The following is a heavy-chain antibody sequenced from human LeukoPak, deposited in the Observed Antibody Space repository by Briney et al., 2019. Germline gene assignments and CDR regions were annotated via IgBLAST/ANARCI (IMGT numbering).Heavy chain of an antibody. J-gene: IGHJ4*02. CDR3: ARSGGYSSPQNY. CDR1: GGSVSSGSYY. Sequence: PSETLSLTCTVSGGSVSSGSYYWSWIRQPPGKGLEWIGYIYYSGSTNYNPSLKGRVTISVDTSKNQFSLKLTSVTAADTAVYYCARSGGYSSPQNYWGQGTLVTVSS. CDR2: IYYSGST. V-gene: IGHV4-61*01. D-gene: IGHD6-19*01.